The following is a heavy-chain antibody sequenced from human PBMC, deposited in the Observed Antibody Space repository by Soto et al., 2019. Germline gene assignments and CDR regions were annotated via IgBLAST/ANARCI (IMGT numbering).Heavy chain of an antibody. D-gene: IGHD2-2*02. J-gene: IGHJ5*02. CDR1: GYTFTSYG. CDR2: ISGYNGYT. V-gene: IGHV1-18*04. CDR3: ARQDVVEPRAIPDLDP. Sequence: QVQLVQSGAEVKKPGTSVKVSCKASGYTFTSYGICCVREAAGQGVEWMGWISGYNGYTYYAQKIQGRVTMRTDTFTSTAYMKLNNLGSDDTAVYYCARQDVVEPRAIPDLDPWGQGTLVTVSS.